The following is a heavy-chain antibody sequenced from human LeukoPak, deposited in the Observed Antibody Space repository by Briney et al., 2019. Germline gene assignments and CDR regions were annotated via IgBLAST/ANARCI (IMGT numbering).Heavy chain of an antibody. V-gene: IGHV3-33*01. CDR3: VRDPEALDY. J-gene: IGHJ4*02. CDR2: IWSDGSIK. CDR1: AFSFSSYG. Sequence: GGSLRLSCAASAFSFSSYGMHWVRQAPGKGLEWVAVIWSDGSIKFYGDSVKGRFTISRDNSKNTLYLQMDSLRVEDTAVYYCVRDPEALDYWGQGTLVTVSS.